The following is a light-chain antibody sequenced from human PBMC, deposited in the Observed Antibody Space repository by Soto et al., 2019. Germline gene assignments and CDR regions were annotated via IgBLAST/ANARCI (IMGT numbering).Light chain of an antibody. V-gene: IGKV3-15*01. CDR2: GAS. CDR3: QQYNNWPPYT. Sequence: EIVMTQSPATLSVSPGERATLSCRASQSVSSNLAWYQQKPGQAPRLLIYGASTRPTGIPARFSGSGSGTDFTLTISSLQSEDFAVYCCQQYNNWPPYTFGQGTKLEIK. J-gene: IGKJ2*01. CDR1: QSVSSN.